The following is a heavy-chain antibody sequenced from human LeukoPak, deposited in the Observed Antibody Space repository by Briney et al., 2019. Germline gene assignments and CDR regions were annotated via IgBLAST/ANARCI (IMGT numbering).Heavy chain of an antibody. Sequence: SETLSLTCTVSGGSISSGSYYWSWIRQPAGEGMEWIGRIYTSGSINYNPSLKSRVTISVDTSKNQFSLELSFVTAADTAVYYCAREGYSGYDFDYWGQGTLVTVSS. D-gene: IGHD5-12*01. CDR1: GGSISSGSYY. V-gene: IGHV4-61*02. J-gene: IGHJ4*02. CDR2: IYTSGSI. CDR3: AREGYSGYDFDY.